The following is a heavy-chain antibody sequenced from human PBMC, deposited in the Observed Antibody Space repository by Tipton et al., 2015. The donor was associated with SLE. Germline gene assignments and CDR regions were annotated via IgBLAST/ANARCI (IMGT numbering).Heavy chain of an antibody. CDR1: GGSISSHY. CDR2: IYYSGST. Sequence: TLSLTCTVSGGSISSHYWSWIRQLPGKGLEWIGYIYYSGSTNYNPSLKSRVTISVDTSKNQFSLKLSSVTAADTAVYYCARGSAAAVGGAFDIWGQGTMVTVSS. D-gene: IGHD6-13*01. CDR3: ARGSAAAVGGAFDI. J-gene: IGHJ3*02. V-gene: IGHV4-59*11.